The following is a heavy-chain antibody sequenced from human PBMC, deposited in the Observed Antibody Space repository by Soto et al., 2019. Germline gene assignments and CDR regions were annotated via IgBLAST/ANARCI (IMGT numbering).Heavy chain of an antibody. J-gene: IGHJ4*02. CDR1: GYTFTSYG. V-gene: IGHV1-18*01. D-gene: IGHD3-10*01. CDR2: ISAYNGNT. CDR3: AREPNTYYYGSGGGNSFDY. Sequence: QVQLVQSGAEVKKPGASVKVSCKASGYTFTSYGISWVRQAPGQGLEWMGWISAYNGNTNYAQKLQGRVTMTTDTSTSTAYMELRSLRSSDTAVYYCAREPNTYYYGSGGGNSFDYWGQGTLVTVSS.